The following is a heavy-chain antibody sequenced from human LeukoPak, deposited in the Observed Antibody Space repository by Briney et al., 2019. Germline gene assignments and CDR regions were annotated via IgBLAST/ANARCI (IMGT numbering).Heavy chain of an antibody. CDR2: IKSETDGGTT. V-gene: IGHV3-15*01. Sequence: PGGSLRLSCAASGFTFSNTWMSWVRQAPGKGLEWVGRIKSETDGGTTDYAAPVKGRFTISRDDSKSTLYLQMNSLKTEDTAVYYCTTFLTYYDILTPLGYWGQGTLVTVSS. J-gene: IGHJ4*02. CDR3: TTFLTYYDILTPLGY. CDR1: GFTFSNTW. D-gene: IGHD3-9*01.